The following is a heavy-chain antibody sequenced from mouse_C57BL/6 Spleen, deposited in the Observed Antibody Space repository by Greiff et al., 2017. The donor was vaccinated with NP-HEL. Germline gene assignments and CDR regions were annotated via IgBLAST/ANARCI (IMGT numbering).Heavy chain of an antibody. J-gene: IGHJ3*01. V-gene: IGHV5-17*01. Sequence: EVMLVESGGGLVKPGGSLKLSCAASGFTFSDYGMHWVRQAPEKGLEWVAYISSGSSTIYYADTVKGRFTISRDNAKNTLFLQMTRLRSEDTAMYYCARPNYAPFAYWGQGTLVTVSA. D-gene: IGHD1-1*02. CDR2: ISSGSSTI. CDR3: ARPNYAPFAY. CDR1: GFTFSDYG.